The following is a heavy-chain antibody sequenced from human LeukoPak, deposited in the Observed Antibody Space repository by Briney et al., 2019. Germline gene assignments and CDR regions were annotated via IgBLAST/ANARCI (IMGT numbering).Heavy chain of an antibody. J-gene: IGHJ4*02. D-gene: IGHD5-18*01. CDR2: ISGSDGST. Sequence: TGGSLRLSCAASGFTFSSYAMSWVRQAPGKGLEWVSAISGSDGSTYYADSVKGRFTISRDNPKNTLYLQMSSLRAEDTAVYYCAKGIQPIDYWGQGTLVTVSS. CDR1: GFTFSSYA. CDR3: AKGIQPIDY. V-gene: IGHV3-23*01.